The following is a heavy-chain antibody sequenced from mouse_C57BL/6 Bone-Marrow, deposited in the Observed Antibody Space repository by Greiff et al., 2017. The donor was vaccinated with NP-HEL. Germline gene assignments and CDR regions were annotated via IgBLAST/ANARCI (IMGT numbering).Heavy chain of an antibody. Sequence: EVQLQQSGPVLVKPGASVKMSCKASGYTFTDYYMSCKQSHGKSLEWIGVINPYNGGTSYNQKFKGKATLTVDKSSSTAYMELNSLTSEDSAVYYCAPLPYFDYWGQGTTLTVSS. CDR2: INPYNGGT. J-gene: IGHJ2*01. V-gene: IGHV1-19*01. CDR1: GYTFTDYY. CDR3: APLPYFDY.